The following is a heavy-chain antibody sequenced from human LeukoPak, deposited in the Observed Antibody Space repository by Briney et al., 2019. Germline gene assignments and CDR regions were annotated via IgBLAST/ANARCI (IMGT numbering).Heavy chain of an antibody. CDR2: IYTSGST. CDR1: GGSISSYY. V-gene: IGHV4-4*07. Sequence: PSETLSLTCTVSGGSISSYYWSWVRQPAGEGLGWIGRIYTSGSTNYNPSLKSRVTMSVDTSKNQFSLKLSSVTAADTAVYYCARGGYSSGWWDYWGQGTLVTVYS. J-gene: IGHJ4*02. CDR3: ARGGYSSGWWDY. D-gene: IGHD6-19*01.